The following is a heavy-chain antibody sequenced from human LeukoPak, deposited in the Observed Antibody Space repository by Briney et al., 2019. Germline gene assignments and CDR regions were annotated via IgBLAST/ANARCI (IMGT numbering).Heavy chain of an antibody. CDR3: ARSDTAMAYYFDY. J-gene: IGHJ4*02. V-gene: IGHV4-59*01. CDR2: IYYSGST. Sequence: SETLSLTCTVPGGSISSYYWSWIRRPPGKGLKWIGYIYYSGSTNYNPSLKSRVTISVDTSKNQFSLKLSSVTAADTAVYYCARSDTAMAYYFDYWGQGTLVTVSS. D-gene: IGHD5-18*01. CDR1: GGSISSYY.